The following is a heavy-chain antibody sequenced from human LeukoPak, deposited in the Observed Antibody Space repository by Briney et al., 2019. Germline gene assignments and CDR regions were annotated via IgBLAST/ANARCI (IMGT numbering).Heavy chain of an antibody. V-gene: IGHV3-23*01. CDR2: ISDDSSFT. CDR1: GLSFRSYA. J-gene: IGHJ4*02. Sequence: GGSLRLSCVASGLSFRSYAMNWVRQAPGKGLECISTISDDSSFTYYADSVKGRSAISRDDSKNTLYLQMNNLKVEDTAVYYCAKGRCSGVGCDSFHSWGQGALVTVSS. D-gene: IGHD2-15*01. CDR3: AKGRCSGVGCDSFHS.